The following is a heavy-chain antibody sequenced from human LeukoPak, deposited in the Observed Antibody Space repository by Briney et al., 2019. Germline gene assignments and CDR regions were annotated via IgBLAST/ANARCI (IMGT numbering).Heavy chain of an antibody. CDR3: TRMDDIVVVPGPTVYFYYYMDV. V-gene: IGHV3-49*04. D-gene: IGHD2-2*01. J-gene: IGHJ6*03. CDR1: GFDLNTYE. CDR2: SRSKVFGGTT. Sequence: GGSLRLSCAASGFDLNTYEMNWVRQAPGKGLGWVGFSRSKVFGGTTEYAASVKGRFTISRDESKDIAYLQMDSLRTEDTGVYYCTRMDDIVVVPGPTVYFYYYMDVWGKGTTVTVSS.